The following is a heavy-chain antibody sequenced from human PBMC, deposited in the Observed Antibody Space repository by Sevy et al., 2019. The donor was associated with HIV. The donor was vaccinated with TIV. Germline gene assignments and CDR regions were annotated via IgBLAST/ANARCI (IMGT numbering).Heavy chain of an antibody. Sequence: SETLSLTCAVYGGSFSGYYWSWIRQPPGKGLEWIGEINHSGSTNYNPSLKSRVTISVDTSKNQFSLKLSSVTAADTAVYYCARSPYYDSSRYAYYYYGMDVWGQGTTVTVSS. CDR1: GGSFSGYY. CDR2: INHSGST. D-gene: IGHD3-3*01. V-gene: IGHV4-34*01. J-gene: IGHJ6*02. CDR3: ARSPYYDSSRYAYYYYGMDV.